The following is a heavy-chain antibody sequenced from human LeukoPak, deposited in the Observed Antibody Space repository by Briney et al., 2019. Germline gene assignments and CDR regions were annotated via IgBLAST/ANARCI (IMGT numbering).Heavy chain of an antibody. Sequence: GGSVRLSCSASGFNFNNYVMNWVRLAPGKGLEWLSTITASGDNTFYTDAVKGRFTISRDNSKNTLNLQMNSLRVEDTAVYYCARDHWVTTIGDVFDLWGQGTMVAVSS. CDR3: ARDHWVTTIGDVFDL. J-gene: IGHJ3*01. CDR2: ITASGDNT. D-gene: IGHD4-17*01. V-gene: IGHV3-23*01. CDR1: GFNFNNYV.